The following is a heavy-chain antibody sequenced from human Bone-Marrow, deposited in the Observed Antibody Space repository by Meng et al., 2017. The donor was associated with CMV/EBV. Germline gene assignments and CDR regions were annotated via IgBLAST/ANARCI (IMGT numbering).Heavy chain of an antibody. J-gene: IGHJ5*02. CDR3: ARSIWSGYSSFDP. D-gene: IGHD3-3*01. Sequence: ASVKVSYKASGYTFTSYDINWVRQATGQGLEWMGWMNPNSGNTGYAQKFQGRVTMTRNTSISTAYRELSSLRSEDAVVYYFARSIWSGYSSFDPWAKGTLVTV. CDR1: GYTFTSYD. CDR2: MNPNSGNT. V-gene: IGHV1-8*01.